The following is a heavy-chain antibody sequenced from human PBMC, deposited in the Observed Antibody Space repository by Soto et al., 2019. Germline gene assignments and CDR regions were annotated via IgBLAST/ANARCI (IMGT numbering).Heavy chain of an antibody. J-gene: IGHJ6*02. CDR3: VKDAITMVRGVISYYGMDV. CDR2: ISWNSVSI. Sequence: EVQLVESGGGLVQPGRSLRLSCAASGFTFDDYAMHWVRQAPGKGLEWVSGISWNSVSIGYADSVKGRFTISRDNVKLALYPQRITLRAEYTALYYCVKDAITMVRGVISYYGMDVWGQGTTVTVSS. D-gene: IGHD3-10*01. CDR1: GFTFDDYA. V-gene: IGHV3-9*01.